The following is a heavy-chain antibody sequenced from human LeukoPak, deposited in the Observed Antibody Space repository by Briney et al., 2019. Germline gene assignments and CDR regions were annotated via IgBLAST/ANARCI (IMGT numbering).Heavy chain of an antibody. D-gene: IGHD3-10*01. CDR3: ARDSEYYYGSGSFNWFDP. CDR1: GGSISSSNW. V-gene: IGHV4-4*02. Sequence: SGTLSLTCAVSGGSISSSNWWSWVRQPPGKRLEWIGEIYHSGSTNYNPSLKSRVTISVDKSKNQFSLKLSSVTAADTAVYYCARDSEYYYGSGSFNWFDPWGQGTLVTVSS. J-gene: IGHJ5*02. CDR2: IYHSGST.